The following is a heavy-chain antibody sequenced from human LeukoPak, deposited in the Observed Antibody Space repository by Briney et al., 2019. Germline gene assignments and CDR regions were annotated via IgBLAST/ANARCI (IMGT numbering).Heavy chain of an antibody. D-gene: IGHD3-22*01. V-gene: IGHV4-31*03. CDR1: GGSISSGGYY. CDR2: IYYSGST. CDR3: ARNMIYGVLRFDY. J-gene: IGHJ4*02. Sequence: SETLSLTCTVSGGSISSGGYYWSWIRQHPGKGLEWIGYIYYSGSTYYNPSLKSRVTISVDTSKNQFSLKLSSVIAADTAVYYCARNMIYGVLRFDYWGQGTLVTVSS.